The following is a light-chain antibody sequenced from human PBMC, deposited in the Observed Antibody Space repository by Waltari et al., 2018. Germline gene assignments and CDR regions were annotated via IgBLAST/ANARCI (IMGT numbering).Light chain of an antibody. CDR2: EVS. CDR3: MQGIEYPT. Sequence: IVMTQTPFSLPVTLGEPASISCRSSESLLDTEDGSTYLDWYLKKPGQSPQLLIYEVSNRASGVPDRFSGSGSDTDVTLKISRVEAEDVGIYYCMQGIEYPTFGQGTKVEIK. CDR1: ESLLDTEDGSTY. J-gene: IGKJ1*01. V-gene: IGKV2-40*01.